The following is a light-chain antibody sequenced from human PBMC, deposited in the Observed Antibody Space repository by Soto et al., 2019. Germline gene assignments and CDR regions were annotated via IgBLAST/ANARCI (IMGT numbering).Light chain of an antibody. J-gene: IGKJ1*01. CDR1: QNVLYSSNNKNY. CDR3: QQYYSNPRT. Sequence: DIVMTQSPDSLVVSLGERATINCKSSQNVLYSSNNKNYLAWYQQKPGQPSKLLIYGASTRESGVPDRFSGSGSGTDFTLNISSLQAEDVEVYYCQQYYSNPRTFGQGTKVDIK. CDR2: GAS. V-gene: IGKV4-1*01.